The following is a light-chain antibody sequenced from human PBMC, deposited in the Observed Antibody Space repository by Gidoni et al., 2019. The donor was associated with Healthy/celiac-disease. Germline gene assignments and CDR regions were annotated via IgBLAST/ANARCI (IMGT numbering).Light chain of an antibody. J-gene: IGLJ2*01. CDR3: NSRDSSGNHVV. Sequence: SSELTQDPAVSVALGQTVRITCQGDSLRSYYARWYQQKPGQAHVLVIYGKNNRPSGIPDRFSGSSSGNTASLIITGAQAEDEADYYCNSRDSSGNHVVFGGGTKLTVL. V-gene: IGLV3-19*01. CDR2: GKN. CDR1: SLRSYY.